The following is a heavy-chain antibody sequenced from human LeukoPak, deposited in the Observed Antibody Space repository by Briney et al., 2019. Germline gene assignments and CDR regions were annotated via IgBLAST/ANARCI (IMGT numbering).Heavy chain of an antibody. D-gene: IGHD6-19*01. CDR3: ASLIGYSSDWGSDY. CDR1: GFTFTSYS. J-gene: IGHJ4*02. V-gene: IGHV3-21*01. Sequence: PGGSLRLSCAASGFTFTSYSMNWVRQAPGKGLEWVSSISSSSSNIYYADSVKGRFTISRDNAKNSLYLQMNSLRAEDTAVYYCASLIGYSSDWGSDYWGQGTLVTVSS. CDR2: ISSSSSNI.